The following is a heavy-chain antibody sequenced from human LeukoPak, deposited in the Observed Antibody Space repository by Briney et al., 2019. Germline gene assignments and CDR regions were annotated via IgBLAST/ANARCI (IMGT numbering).Heavy chain of an antibody. J-gene: IGHJ5*02. Sequence: SSETLSLTCAVYGGSFSGYYWNYIRQPPGRGLEWIGDVDQSGSTNYSPSLKSRVTISVDTSKKQFSLKVNSVTAADTAVYYCARGAGGYRFDPWGQGTLVTVSS. V-gene: IGHV4-34*01. D-gene: IGHD1-1*01. CDR2: VDQSGST. CDR1: GGSFSGYY. CDR3: ARGAGGYRFDP.